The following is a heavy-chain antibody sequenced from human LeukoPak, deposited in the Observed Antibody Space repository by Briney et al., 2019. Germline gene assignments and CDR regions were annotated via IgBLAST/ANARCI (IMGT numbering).Heavy chain of an antibody. J-gene: IGHJ6*02. Sequence: ASVKVSCKASGHTLTSYAITWVRQAPGQGLEWMGWISGYNGKTSYAQNFQGRVTLTADTSTSTAYMILRSLRSDDTAGYYCATWALTMIRGDEKYYYGMDVWGQGTSVTVSS. CDR2: ISGYNGKT. D-gene: IGHD3-10*01. V-gene: IGHV1-18*01. CDR1: GHTLTSYA. CDR3: ATWALTMIRGDEKYYYGMDV.